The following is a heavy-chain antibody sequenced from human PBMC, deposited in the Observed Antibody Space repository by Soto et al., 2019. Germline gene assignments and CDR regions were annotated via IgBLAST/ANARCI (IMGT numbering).Heavy chain of an antibody. D-gene: IGHD2-2*01. V-gene: IGHV4-34*01. CDR3: ARGPLGYCSSTSCYYYYYGMDV. J-gene: IGHJ6*02. CDR1: GGSFSGYY. Sequence: SGTLSLTCAVYGGSFSGYYWSWIRQPPGKGLEWIGEINHSGSTNYNPSLKSRVTISVDTSKNQFSLKLSSVTAADTAVYYCARGPLGYCSSTSCYYYYYGMDVWGHGTTVTVSS. CDR2: INHSGST.